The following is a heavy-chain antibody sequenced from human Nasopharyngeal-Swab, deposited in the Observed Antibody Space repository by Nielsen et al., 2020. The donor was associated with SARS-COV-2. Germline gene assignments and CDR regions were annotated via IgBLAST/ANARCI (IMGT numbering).Heavy chain of an antibody. Sequence: GGSLRLSCAASGFTFSDYNMNWVRQAPGKGLEWVSYISSSGTTIYYADSVKGRFTISRDNAKNSLYLQMNSLRAEDTAVYYCASGGLEYSSSQGIDYWGQGTLVTVSS. D-gene: IGHD6-6*01. CDR2: ISSSGTTI. CDR3: ASGGLEYSSSQGIDY. J-gene: IGHJ4*02. V-gene: IGHV3-48*04. CDR1: GFTFSDYN.